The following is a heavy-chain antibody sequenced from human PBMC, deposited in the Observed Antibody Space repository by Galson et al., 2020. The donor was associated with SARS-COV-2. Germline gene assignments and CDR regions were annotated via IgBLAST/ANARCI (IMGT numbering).Heavy chain of an antibody. D-gene: IGHD1-26*01. Sequence: GESLKISCAASGFTSSNFWMHWVRQAPGKGLVWVSRINSNGSSTNYADSVKGRFTISRDNAKNTLYLQMNSLRAEDTALYYCTATRAYWGQGTLVTVSS. CDR1: GFTSSNFW. V-gene: IGHV3-74*01. CDR2: INSNGSST. CDR3: TATRAY. J-gene: IGHJ4*02.